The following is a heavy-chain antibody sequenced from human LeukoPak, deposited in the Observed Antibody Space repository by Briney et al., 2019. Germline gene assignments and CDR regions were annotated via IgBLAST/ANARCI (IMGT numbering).Heavy chain of an antibody. CDR1: GFTFNNYG. CDR3: AKGPLRGTAAAIDY. Sequence: PGKSLRLSCAASGFTFNNYGMHWVRQAPGKGLEWVAVISYDGRNIHYPDSVKGRFTISRDISTDTLWLQMDSLRTEDTAVYYCAKGPLRGTAAAIDYRGQGTLVTVSS. J-gene: IGHJ4*02. V-gene: IGHV3-30*18. CDR2: ISYDGRNI. D-gene: IGHD2-2*01.